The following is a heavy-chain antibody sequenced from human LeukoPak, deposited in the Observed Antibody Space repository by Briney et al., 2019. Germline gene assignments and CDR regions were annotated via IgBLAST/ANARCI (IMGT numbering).Heavy chain of an antibody. CDR2: IYTSGST. CDR3: ARPGGTYYYDSSGYYYLDY. J-gene: IGHJ4*02. V-gene: IGHV4-4*07. D-gene: IGHD3-22*01. Sequence: SETLSLTCTVSGGSISSYYWSWIRQPAGKGLEWIGRIYTSGSTNYNPSLKSRVTMSVDTSKNQFSLKLSSVTAADTAVYYCARPGGTYYYDSSGYYYLDYWGQGTLVTVSS. CDR1: GGSISSYY.